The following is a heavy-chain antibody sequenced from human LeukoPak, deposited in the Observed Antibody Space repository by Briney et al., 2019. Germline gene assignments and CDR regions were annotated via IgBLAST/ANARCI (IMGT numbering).Heavy chain of an antibody. CDR3: ARDAVDTANAV. CDR1: GFTFSSYW. V-gene: IGHV3-74*01. Sequence: GGSLRLSCAASGFTFSSYWMHWVRQAPGKGLVWVSHINSDGSITSYADSVKGRLTISRDNAKNTLYLQMNSLRAEDTAVYYCARDAVDTANAVWGQGTTVTVSS. D-gene: IGHD5-18*01. J-gene: IGHJ6*02. CDR2: INSDGSIT.